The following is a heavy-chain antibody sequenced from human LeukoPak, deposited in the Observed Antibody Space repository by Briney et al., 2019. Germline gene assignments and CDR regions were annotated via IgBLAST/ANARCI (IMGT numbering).Heavy chain of an antibody. D-gene: IGHD3-22*01. Sequence: GGSLRLSCAASGFTFSDYWMSWVRQAPGKGLEWVANIKQDGSEKHYVDSVRGRFTISRDNAKNSLDLQMNSLRAEDTALYFCTRDLYYFDSSGYYASDLWGQGTLVTVSS. CDR2: IKQDGSEK. J-gene: IGHJ4*01. CDR3: TRDLYYFDSSGYYASDL. CDR1: GFTFSDYW. V-gene: IGHV3-7*03.